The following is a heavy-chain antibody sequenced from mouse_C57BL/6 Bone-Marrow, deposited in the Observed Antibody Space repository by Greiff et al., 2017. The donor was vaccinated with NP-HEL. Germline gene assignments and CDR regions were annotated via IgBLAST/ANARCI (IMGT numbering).Heavy chain of an antibody. V-gene: IGHV3-5*01. Sequence: DVKLQESGPGLVKPSQTVFLTCTVTGISITTGNYRWSWIRQFPGNKLEWIGYIYYSGTITYNPSLTSRTTITRDTPKNQFFLEMNSLTAEDTATYYCARERIYYDYYFDYWGQGTTLTVSS. CDR1: GISITTGNYR. J-gene: IGHJ2*01. CDR3: ARERIYYDYYFDY. CDR2: IYYSGTI. D-gene: IGHD2-4*01.